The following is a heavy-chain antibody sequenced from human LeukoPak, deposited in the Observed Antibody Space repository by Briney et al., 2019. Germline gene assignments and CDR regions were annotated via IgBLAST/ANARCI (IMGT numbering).Heavy chain of an antibody. D-gene: IGHD6-13*01. CDR1: GFTFSSYA. CDR3: AGSSSWYYFKY. J-gene: IGHJ4*02. CDR2: ISVGGGGT. V-gene: IGHV3-23*01. Sequence: HPGGSLRLSYAASGFTFSSYAMSWVRQAPGKGLEWVSVISVGGGGTTYADSVKGRFTISRDNSKNTLYLQMNSLRAEDTAVYYCAGSSSWYYFKYWGQGTLVTVSS.